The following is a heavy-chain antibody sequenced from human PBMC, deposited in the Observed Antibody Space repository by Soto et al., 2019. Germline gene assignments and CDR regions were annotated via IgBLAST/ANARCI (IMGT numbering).Heavy chain of an antibody. CDR3: ARGDSGSYPYGMDV. V-gene: IGHV1-2*04. CDR1: GYTFTGYY. J-gene: IGHJ6*02. D-gene: IGHD1-26*01. Sequence: ASVKVSCKASGYTFTGYYMHWVRQAPGQGLEWMGWINPNSGGTNYAQKFQGWVTMTRDTSISTAYMELSRLRSDDTAMYYCARGDSGSYPYGMDVWGQGTTVTVSS. CDR2: INPNSGGT.